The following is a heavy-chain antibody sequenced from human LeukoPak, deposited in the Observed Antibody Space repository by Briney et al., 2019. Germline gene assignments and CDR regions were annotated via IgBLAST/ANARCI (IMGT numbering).Heavy chain of an antibody. CDR3: ARGAKGVNIDY. Sequence: GGSLRLSGAASGFTFSSYGMNWVRQAPGKGLEWISYISSSGSAIYYADSVKGRFTISRDNAKNSLYLQMNSLRAEDTALYYCARGAKGVNIDYWGQGTLVTVSS. CDR2: ISSSGSAI. CDR1: GFTFSSYG. J-gene: IGHJ4*02. D-gene: IGHD3-16*01. V-gene: IGHV3-48*03.